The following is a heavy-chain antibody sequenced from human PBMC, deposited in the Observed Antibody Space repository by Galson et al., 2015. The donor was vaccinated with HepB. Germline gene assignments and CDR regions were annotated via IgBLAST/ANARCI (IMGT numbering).Heavy chain of an antibody. Sequence: SLRLSCAASGFTFSSYWMSWVRQAPGKGLQWVANIKQDGSEKYYVDSVKGRFTISRDNAENSLYLQMNSLRAEDTAVYYCARDLARGYSHGYYFDNWGQGTRVTVSS. CDR1: GFTFSSYW. CDR2: IKQDGSEK. CDR3: ARDLARGYSHGYYFDN. D-gene: IGHD5-18*01. J-gene: IGHJ4*02. V-gene: IGHV3-7*03.